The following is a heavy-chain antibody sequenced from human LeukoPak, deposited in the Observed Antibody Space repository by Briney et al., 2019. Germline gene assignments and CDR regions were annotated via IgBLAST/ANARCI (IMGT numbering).Heavy chain of an antibody. D-gene: IGHD2-15*01. V-gene: IGHV6-1*01. J-gene: IGHJ4*02. CDR1: GDSVSSNSAA. CDR3: ARDHCSGGSCYWRFDY. Sequence: SQTLSLTCAISGDSVSSNSAAWNWLRQSPSRGLEWLGRTYYRSKWYNDYAVSVKSRITINPDTSKNQFSLQLNSVTPEDTAVYYCARDHCSGGSCYWRFDYWGQGTLVTVPS. CDR2: TYYRSKWYN.